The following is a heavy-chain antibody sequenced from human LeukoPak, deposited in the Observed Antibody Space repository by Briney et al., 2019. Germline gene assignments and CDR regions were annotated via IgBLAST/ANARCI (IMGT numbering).Heavy chain of an antibody. CDR1: GFTFSSYW. V-gene: IGHV3-7*03. J-gene: IGHJ4*02. Sequence: PGGSLRLSCAASGFTFSSYWMSWVRQAPGKGLEWAANIKQDGSEKYYVDSVKGRFTISRDNAKKSLYLQMNSLRAEDTAVYYCARRAGYYDSSGYHLGNYFDYWGQGTLVTVSS. CDR3: ARRAGYYDSSGYHLGNYFDY. D-gene: IGHD3-22*01. CDR2: IKQDGSEK.